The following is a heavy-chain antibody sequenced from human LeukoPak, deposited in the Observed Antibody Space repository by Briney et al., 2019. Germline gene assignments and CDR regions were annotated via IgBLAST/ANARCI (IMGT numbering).Heavy chain of an antibody. CDR3: AKDYYYDSSGYYYGDAFDI. J-gene: IGHJ3*02. CDR1: GFTFSAYA. CDR2: ISGSGGTT. V-gene: IGHV3-23*01. Sequence: GGSLRLSCAASGFTFSAYAMVWVRQAPGKGLEWVSTISGSGGTTYSADSVKGRFTISRDNSKNILYLQVNSLRAGDTAVYYCAKDYYYDSSGYYYGDAFDIWGQGTMVTVSS. D-gene: IGHD3-22*01.